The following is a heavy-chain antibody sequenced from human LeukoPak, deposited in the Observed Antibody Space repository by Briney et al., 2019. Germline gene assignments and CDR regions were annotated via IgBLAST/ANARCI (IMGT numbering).Heavy chain of an antibody. CDR3: ARVLGGYHYYGMDV. CDR2: IFHSGNT. Sequence: SETLSLTCTVSGGSISSYYWSWIRQPPGKGLEWIGDIFHSGNTNYNPSLKSRVTISVDTSKDQFSLGLSSVTAADTAVYYCARVLGGYHYYGMDVWGQGTTVTVSS. V-gene: IGHV4-59*01. D-gene: IGHD2-15*01. J-gene: IGHJ6*02. CDR1: GGSISSYY.